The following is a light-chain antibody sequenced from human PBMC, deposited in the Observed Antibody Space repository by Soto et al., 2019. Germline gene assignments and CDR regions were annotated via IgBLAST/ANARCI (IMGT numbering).Light chain of an antibody. Sequence: QPVLTQPASVSGSPGQSITISCTGTSSDVGGYNYVSWYQHHPGKAPKLMIYDVSHRPSGVSNRFSGSKSGNTASLTISGLQAEDEADYYCSSYGGASAPVLFGGGTKLTVL. J-gene: IGLJ3*02. CDR3: SSYGGASAPVL. CDR1: SSDVGGYNY. V-gene: IGLV2-14*03. CDR2: DVS.